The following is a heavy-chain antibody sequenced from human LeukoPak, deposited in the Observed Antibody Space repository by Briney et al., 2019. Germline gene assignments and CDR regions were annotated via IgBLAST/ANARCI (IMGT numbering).Heavy chain of an antibody. V-gene: IGHV1-69*01. CDR1: AGTFSSYA. D-gene: IGHD3-10*01. Sequence: AVKVSCKASAGTFSSYAISWVRQAPGQGLEWMGGVIPIFGTANYAQKFQGRVTITADESTSTAYMELSSLRSEDTAVYYCARAPPGASRHMGIDYWGQGTLVTVSS. CDR3: ARAPPGASRHMGIDY. J-gene: IGHJ4*02. CDR2: VIPIFGTA.